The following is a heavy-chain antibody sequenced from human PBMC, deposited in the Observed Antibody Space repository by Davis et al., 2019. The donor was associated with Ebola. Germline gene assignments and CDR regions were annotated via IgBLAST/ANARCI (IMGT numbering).Heavy chain of an antibody. D-gene: IGHD1-26*01. J-gene: IGHJ2*01. CDR2: ISGSGGST. CDR1: GFTFSSYA. Sequence: PGGSLRLSCAASGFTFSSYAMSWVRQAPGKGLEWVSAISGSGGSTYYADSVKGRFAISRDNSKNTLYLQMNSLRAEDTAVYYCAKRVGHYWYFDLWGRGTLVTVSS. V-gene: IGHV3-23*01. CDR3: AKRVGHYWYFDL.